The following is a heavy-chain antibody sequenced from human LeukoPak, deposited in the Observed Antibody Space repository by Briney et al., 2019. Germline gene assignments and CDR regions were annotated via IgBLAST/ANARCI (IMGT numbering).Heavy chain of an antibody. D-gene: IGHD2-2*01. Sequence: SETLSLTCNVSGDSISRSRHFWAWIRQSPGRGLEWIGYIYNSGSTYYNPSLKSRVTISVDTCKNQFSLRLSSVTAADTAVYYCARWGTYASTSNWFDPWGQGTLVTVSS. J-gene: IGHJ5*02. V-gene: IGHV4-39*07. CDR2: IYNSGST. CDR3: ARWGTYASTSNWFDP. CDR1: GDSISRSRHF.